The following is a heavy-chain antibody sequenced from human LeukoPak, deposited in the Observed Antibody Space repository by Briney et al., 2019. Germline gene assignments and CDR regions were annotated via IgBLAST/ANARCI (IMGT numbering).Heavy chain of an antibody. J-gene: IGHJ4*02. V-gene: IGHV3-11*01. CDR2: ISSSGSTI. D-gene: IGHD3-22*01. Sequence: GGSLRLSCAASGFTFSDYYMSWIRQAPGKGLEGVSYISSSGSTIYYADSVKGRFTISRDNAKNSLYLQMNSLRAEDTAVYYCARGGSYYDSSGYYYGPVYYWGQGTLVTVSS. CDR1: GFTFSDYY. CDR3: ARGGSYYDSSGYYYGPVYY.